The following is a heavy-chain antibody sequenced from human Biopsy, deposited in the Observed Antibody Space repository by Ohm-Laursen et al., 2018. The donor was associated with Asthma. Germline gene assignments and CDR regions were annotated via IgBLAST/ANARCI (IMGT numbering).Heavy chain of an antibody. CDR3: ARDGVVPDAMYYHYYYGLDV. CDR1: GFTFGDYW. J-gene: IGHJ6*02. CDR2: VKGDGRRT. V-gene: IGHV3-74*01. D-gene: IGHD2-2*01. Sequence: SLRLSCTASGFTFGDYWMHWVRQAPGKGLEWVSRVKGDGRRTSYADSVKGRFTISRDNAKNTLYLQMNSLRVEDKAVYYCARDGVVPDAMYYHYYYGLDVWGQGTTVTVSS.